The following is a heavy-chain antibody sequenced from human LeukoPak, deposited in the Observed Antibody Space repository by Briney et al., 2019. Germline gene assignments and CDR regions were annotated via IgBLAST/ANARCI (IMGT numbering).Heavy chain of an antibody. CDR3: ARDEPSPDSTDLDY. Sequence: GGSLRLSCAASGFTFSIYSMNWVRQAPGKGLEWVSSISGSSSYIYYADSVRGRFTISRDNAKNSLYLQMNSLRAEDTAVYYCARDEPSPDSTDLDYWGQGTLVTVSS. D-gene: IGHD2/OR15-2a*01. J-gene: IGHJ4*02. CDR2: ISGSSSYI. V-gene: IGHV3-21*01. CDR1: GFTFSIYS.